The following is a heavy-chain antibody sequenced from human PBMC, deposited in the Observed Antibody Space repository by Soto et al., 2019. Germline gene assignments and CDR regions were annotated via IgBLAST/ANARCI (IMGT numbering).Heavy chain of an antibody. J-gene: IGHJ6*02. V-gene: IGHV3-33*01. Sequence: QVQLVESGGGVVQPGRSLRLSCAASGFTFSSYGMHWVRQAPGKGLEWVAVIWYDGSNKYYADSVKGRFTISRDNSKNTLYLQMNSLRAEDTAVYYCARDGGGRCSGGSCYYYYGMDVCGQGTTVTVSS. CDR1: GFTFSSYG. D-gene: IGHD2-15*01. CDR2: IWYDGSNK. CDR3: ARDGGGRCSGGSCYYYYGMDV.